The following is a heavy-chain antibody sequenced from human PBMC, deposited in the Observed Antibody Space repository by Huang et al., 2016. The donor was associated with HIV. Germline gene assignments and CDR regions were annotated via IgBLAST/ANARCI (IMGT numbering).Heavy chain of an antibody. J-gene: IGHJ4*02. Sequence: QVQLQESGPGLVKPSQTLSLTCTVSGDSIRSGGYYWTWIRQSPAKGLEWIGYIYYRGSSDYNPSLKSRVSISIDAFKNRVSLKLKSVTVADTAVYYCARAPATHSVFFYWGQGTLVTVSA. D-gene: IGHD3-3*01. CDR3: ARAPATHSVFFY. V-gene: IGHV4-30-4*08. CDR1: GDSIRSGGYY. CDR2: IYYRGSS.